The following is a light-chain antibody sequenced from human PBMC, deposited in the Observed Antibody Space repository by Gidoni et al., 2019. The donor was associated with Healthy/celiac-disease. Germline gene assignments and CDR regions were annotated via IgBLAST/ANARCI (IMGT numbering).Light chain of an antibody. J-gene: IGLJ2*01. CDR3: AAWDDSLSGHVV. CDR2: RNN. Sequence: QSVLPQPPSASGTPGQRVTISCSGSSSNIGSKYGYWYQQLPGTAPKLLIYRNNQRPSGVPDRFSGSKSGTSASLAISGLRSEDEADYYCAAWDDSLSGHVVFGGGTKLTVL. V-gene: IGLV1-47*01. CDR1: SSNIGSKY.